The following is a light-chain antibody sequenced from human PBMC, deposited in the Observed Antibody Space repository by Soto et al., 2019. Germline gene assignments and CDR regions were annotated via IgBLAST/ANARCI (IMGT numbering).Light chain of an antibody. CDR1: QSVSIW. CDR2: KSS. Sequence: DIQMTQSPSTLSASELAIVTISYRASQSVSIWLAWYQQKPGRAPKLLIYKSSILESGVPSRFSGSGSGTEFTLTISSLQPDDFATYYCQQFNTSPWTFGQGTKVDIK. J-gene: IGKJ1*01. CDR3: QQFNTSPWT. V-gene: IGKV1-5*03.